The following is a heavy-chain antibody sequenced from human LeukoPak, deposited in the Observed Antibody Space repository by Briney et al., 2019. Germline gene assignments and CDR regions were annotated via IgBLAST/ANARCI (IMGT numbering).Heavy chain of an antibody. CDR1: GFTFSTYG. CDR3: AKDGPAPLWFGESTIPHPPFDY. CDR2: ISGSGGTT. V-gene: IGHV3-23*01. D-gene: IGHD3-10*01. J-gene: IGHJ4*02. Sequence: PGGSLRLSCVVSGFTFSTYGMGWVRQAPGKGLQWVSVISGSGGTTYYADSVKGRFTISRDNSKSTLYLQMNSLRAEDTAVYYCAKDGPAPLWFGESTIPHPPFDYWGQGTLVTVSS.